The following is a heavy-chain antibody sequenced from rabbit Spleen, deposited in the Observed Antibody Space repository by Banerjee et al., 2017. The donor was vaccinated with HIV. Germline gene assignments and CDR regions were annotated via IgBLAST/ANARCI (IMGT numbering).Heavy chain of an antibody. Sequence: QEQLVEYGGDLVQPEGSLTLTCTASGFSFSSSYWMCWVRQAPGKGLEWIEIIYAAKGSTDYASWVNGRFTISSDNAQSTVDLKMTSLTAADTATYFCARAIVPWLGLTRLDLWGQGTLVTVS. CDR3: ARAIVPWLGLTRLDL. CDR2: IYAAKGST. D-gene: IGHD4-1*01. V-gene: IGHV1S45*01. J-gene: IGHJ3*01. CDR1: GFSFSSSYW.